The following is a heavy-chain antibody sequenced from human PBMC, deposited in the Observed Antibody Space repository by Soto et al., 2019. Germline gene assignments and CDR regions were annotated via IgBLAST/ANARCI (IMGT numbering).Heavy chain of an antibody. J-gene: IGHJ4*02. V-gene: IGHV1-46*01. CDR1: GDTFTEYY. D-gene: IGHD2-21*02. CDR3: ARGGHVVVVTAALDY. CDR2: VNPSGGHT. Sequence: QVQLMQSGAEVKKPGASVKVSCKASGDTFTEYYIHWVRQAPGQGLEWMGTVNPSGGHTTYAQHFLGRVTRTRDTSTSTLCMELTSLTSEDTAVYYCARGGHVVVVTAALDYWGQGTLVTVSS.